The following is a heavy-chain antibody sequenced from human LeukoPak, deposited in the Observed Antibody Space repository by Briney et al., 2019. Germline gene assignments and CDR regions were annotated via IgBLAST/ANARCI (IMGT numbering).Heavy chain of an antibody. Sequence: ASVKVSCKASGYTFTSYGISWVRQAPGQGLEWMGWISAYNGNTNYAQKLQGRVTMTTDTSTSTAYMELRSLRSDDTAVYYCARTITYYYDSSGLGDAFDIWGQGTMVTV. V-gene: IGHV1-18*01. CDR3: ARTITYYYDSSGLGDAFDI. J-gene: IGHJ3*02. CDR2: ISAYNGNT. D-gene: IGHD3-22*01. CDR1: GYTFTSYG.